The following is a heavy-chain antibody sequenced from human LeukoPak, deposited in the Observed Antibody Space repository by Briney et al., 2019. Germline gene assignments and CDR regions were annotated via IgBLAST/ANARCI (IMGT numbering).Heavy chain of an antibody. D-gene: IGHD3-9*01. J-gene: IGHJ4*02. CDR2: IYPGDSES. CDR1: GYSFTSYW. CDR3: ARIDYDILTSFDY. V-gene: IGHV5-51*01. Sequence: GESLKISCKGSGYSFTSYWIGWVRQMPGKGLEWMGIIYPGDSESRYSPSFQGQVTISADKSISTAYLQWSSLKASGTAMYYCARIDYDILTSFDYWGQGTLVTVSS.